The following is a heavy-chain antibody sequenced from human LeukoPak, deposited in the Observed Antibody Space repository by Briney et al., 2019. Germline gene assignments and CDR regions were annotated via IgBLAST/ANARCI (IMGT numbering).Heavy chain of an antibody. J-gene: IGHJ4*02. D-gene: IGHD3-22*01. CDR2: ISAYNGNT. CDR1: GYTFTSYG. CDR3: ATAGGYYDSSGPHLSFDY. V-gene: IGHV1-18*01. Sequence: ASVKVSCKASGYTFTSYGISWVRQAPGQGLEWMGWISAYNGNTNYAQKFQGRVTMTEDTSTDTAYMELSSLRSEDTAVYYCATAGGYYDSSGPHLSFDYWGQGTLVTVSS.